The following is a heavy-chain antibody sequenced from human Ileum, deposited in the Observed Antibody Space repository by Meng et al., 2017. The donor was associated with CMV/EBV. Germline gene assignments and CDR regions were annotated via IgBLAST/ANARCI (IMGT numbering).Heavy chain of an antibody. CDR1: GYTFTGYY. V-gene: IGHV1-2*02. CDR2: INPNSGGT. Sequence: ASVKVSCKASGYTFTGYYMHWVRQAPGQGLEWMGLINPNSGGTNYAQKFQGRVTMTRDTSISTAYMELSRLRSDDTAVYYCSRGIRHGSYCGSWYSGDYWGQGTLVTVSS. J-gene: IGHJ4*02. D-gene: IGHD6-13*01. CDR3: SRGIRHGSYCGSWYSGDY.